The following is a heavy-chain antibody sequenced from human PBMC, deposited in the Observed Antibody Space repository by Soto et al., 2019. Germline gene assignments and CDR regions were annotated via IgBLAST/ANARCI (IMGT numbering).Heavy chain of an antibody. Sequence: QVQLVQSGAEVKKPGASVKVSCKASGYTFTSYDINWVRQATGQGLEWMGWRNPNSGNTGYAQKFQGGVTMTRNTSISTAYMELSSLRSEDTAVYYCARWPDGYYYYGMDVWGQGTTVTVSS. CDR1: GYTFTSYD. CDR3: ARWPDGYYYYGMDV. V-gene: IGHV1-8*01. CDR2: RNPNSGNT. J-gene: IGHJ6*02.